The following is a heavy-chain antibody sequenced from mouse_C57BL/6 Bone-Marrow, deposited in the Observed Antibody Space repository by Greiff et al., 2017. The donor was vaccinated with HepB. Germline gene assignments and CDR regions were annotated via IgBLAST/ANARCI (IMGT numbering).Heavy chain of an antibody. CDR3: ARSGVTTVDY. V-gene: IGHV1-76*01. D-gene: IGHD1-1*01. CDR1: GYTFTDYY. J-gene: IGHJ2*01. CDR2: IYPGSGNT. Sequence: QVQLKESGAELVRPGASVKLSCKASGYTFTDYYINWVKQRPGQGLEWIARIYPGSGNTYYNEKFKGKATLTAEKSSSTAYMQLSSLTSEDSAVYVCARSGVTTVDYWGQGTTLTVSS.